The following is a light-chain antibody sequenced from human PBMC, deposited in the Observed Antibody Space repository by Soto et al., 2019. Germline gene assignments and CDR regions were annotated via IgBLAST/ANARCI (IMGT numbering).Light chain of an antibody. J-gene: IGKJ1*01. CDR2: GAS. Sequence: EIVMTQSPVTLSVSPGERATLPCRASQSVSSNLAWYQQKPGQAPRLLIYGASTRATGISARFSGSGSGTEFTLTISSLQSEDFAVYYCQQYNNWRWTFGQGTKVEIK. CDR1: QSVSSN. V-gene: IGKV3-15*01. CDR3: QQYNNWRWT.